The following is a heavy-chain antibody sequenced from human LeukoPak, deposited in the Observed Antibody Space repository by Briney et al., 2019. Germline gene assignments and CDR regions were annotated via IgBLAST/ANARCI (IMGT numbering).Heavy chain of an antibody. D-gene: IGHD3-22*01. CDR3: TSLHSGVYDSSGYWNRGFDY. J-gene: IGHJ4*02. V-gene: IGHV3-15*01. Sequence: GGSLRLSCAASGFTFSNAWMSWVRQAPGKGLEWVGRIKSKTDGGTTDYAAPVKGRFTISRDDSKNTLYLQMNSLKTEDTAVYYCTSLHSGVYDSSGYWNRGFDYWGQGTLVTVSS. CDR2: IKSKTDGGTT. CDR1: GFTFSNAW.